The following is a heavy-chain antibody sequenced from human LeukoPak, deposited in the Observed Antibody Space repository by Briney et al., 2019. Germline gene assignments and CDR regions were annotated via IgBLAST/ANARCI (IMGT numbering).Heavy chain of an antibody. CDR3: ARDGRGSYYNYYYYMDV. D-gene: IGHD1-26*01. CDR2: INWNGGST. CDR1: GFTFDDYG. Sequence: GGSLRLSCAASGFTFDDYGMSWVRQAPGKGLEWVSGINWNGGSTGYADSVKGRFTISRDNAKNSLYLQMNSLRAEVTALYYCARDGRGSYYNYYYYMDVWGKGTTVTVSS. J-gene: IGHJ6*03. V-gene: IGHV3-20*04.